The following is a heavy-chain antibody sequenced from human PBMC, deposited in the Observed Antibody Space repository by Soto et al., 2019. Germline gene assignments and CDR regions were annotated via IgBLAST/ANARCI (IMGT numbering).Heavy chain of an antibody. Sequence: GGSLRLSCAASGFTFSNAWMNWVRQAPGKGLEWVGRIKSKTDGGTTDYAAPVKGRFTISRDDSKNTLYLQMNSLKTEDTAVYYCARYIAMVTGHFDYWGQGTLVTVSS. J-gene: IGHJ4*02. CDR2: IKSKTDGGTT. CDR3: ARYIAMVTGHFDY. V-gene: IGHV3-15*07. CDR1: GFTFSNAW. D-gene: IGHD5-18*01.